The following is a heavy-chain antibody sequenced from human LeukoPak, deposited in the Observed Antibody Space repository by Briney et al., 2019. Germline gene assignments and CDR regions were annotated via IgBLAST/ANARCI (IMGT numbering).Heavy chain of an antibody. CDR1: GFTFNTYA. CDR3: ARDHLRYCSGGSCYSVDY. Sequence: GGSLRLSCAASGFTFNTYAMHWVRQAPGKGLEWVAVISSDGSNKYYEDSVKGRFTISRDNSKNTLYLQMNGLRAEDTAVYYCARDHLRYCSGGSCYSVDYWGQGTLVTVSS. CDR2: ISSDGSNK. V-gene: IGHV3-30-3*01. J-gene: IGHJ4*02. D-gene: IGHD2-15*01.